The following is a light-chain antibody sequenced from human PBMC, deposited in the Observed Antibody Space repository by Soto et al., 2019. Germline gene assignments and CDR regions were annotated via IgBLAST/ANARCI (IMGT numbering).Light chain of an antibody. CDR3: QQYGSSPWT. Sequence: EIVLTQSPGTLSLSPGERATLSCRASQSVSSNYLAWYQQKPGQAPRPLIYGASSRATGIPDRFSGSGAGTDFTLTISRLAPEDFAVYCCQQYGSSPWTFGQGTKVEIK. CDR1: QSVSSNY. CDR2: GAS. J-gene: IGKJ1*01. V-gene: IGKV3-20*01.